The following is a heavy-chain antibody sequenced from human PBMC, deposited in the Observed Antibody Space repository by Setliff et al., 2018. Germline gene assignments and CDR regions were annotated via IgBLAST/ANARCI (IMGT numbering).Heavy chain of an antibody. CDR1: DDSISSRHYY. CDR3: ARMSGFLYIDV. CDR2: IYTSWST. V-gene: IGHV4-61*09. Sequence: KTSETLSLTCTVSDDSISSRHYYWSWIRQPAGKGLEWLGQIYTSWSTNYNPSLKSRVTISVDTSTNKFSQKLSYVTAADTAVYYCARMSGFLYIDVWGKGTTVTVSS. D-gene: IGHD3-3*01. J-gene: IGHJ6*03.